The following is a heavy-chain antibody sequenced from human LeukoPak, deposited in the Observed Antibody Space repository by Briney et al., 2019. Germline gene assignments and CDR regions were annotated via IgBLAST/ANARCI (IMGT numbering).Heavy chain of an antibody. D-gene: IGHD3-22*01. V-gene: IGHV4-34*01. CDR3: ARDDYYDSSGYRNAFDI. CDR2: INHSGST. CDR1: GGSFSGYY. J-gene: IGHJ3*02. Sequence: PSETLSLTCAVYGGSFSGYYWSWIRQPPGKGLEWIGEINHSGSTNYNPSLKSRVTISVDTSKNQLYLKLSSVTAADTAVYFCARDDYYDSSGYRNAFDIWGQGTVVTVSS.